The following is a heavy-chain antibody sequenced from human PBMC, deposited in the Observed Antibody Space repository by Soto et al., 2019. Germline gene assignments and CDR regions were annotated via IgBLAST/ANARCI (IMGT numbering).Heavy chain of an antibody. Sequence: QVQLVESGGGVVQPGRSLRLSCAASGFTFSSYGMHWVRQAPGKGLEWVAVISYDGSNKYYADSVKGRFTISRDNSKNTLYVQMNRRRAEDTAVYYCAKEGGYYGSGSYSVGENYYGMDVWGQGTTVTVSS. D-gene: IGHD3-10*01. CDR3: AKEGGYYGSGSYSVGENYYGMDV. CDR2: ISYDGSNK. J-gene: IGHJ6*02. V-gene: IGHV3-30*18. CDR1: GFTFSSYG.